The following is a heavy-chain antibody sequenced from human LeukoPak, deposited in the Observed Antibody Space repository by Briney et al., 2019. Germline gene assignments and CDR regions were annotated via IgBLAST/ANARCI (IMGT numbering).Heavy chain of an antibody. D-gene: IGHD2-8*01. CDR3: ARHDNVPVIRHGFDH. CDR2: IYSSGVT. V-gene: IGHV4-59*08. CDR1: GGSINNYY. J-gene: IGHJ4*02. Sequence: SETLSHTCTVSGGSINNYYWSWIRQPPGKGLEWLGYIYSSGVTNYNPSLQSRVTISIDTSKNQFSLKLSSVTAADTAVYYCARHDNVPVIRHGFDHWGQGTLVTVSS.